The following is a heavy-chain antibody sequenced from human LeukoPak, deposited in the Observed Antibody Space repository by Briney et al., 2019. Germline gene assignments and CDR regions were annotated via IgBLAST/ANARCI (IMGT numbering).Heavy chain of an antibody. D-gene: IGHD3-3*01. CDR1: GFTFSSYW. J-gene: IGHJ4*02. CDR3: AKSGSYDFWSGYFDY. V-gene: IGHV3-7*03. Sequence: GGSLRLSCAASGFTFSSYWMSWVRQAPGKGLEWVANIKQDGSEKYYVDSVKGRFTISRDNAKNSLYLQMNSLRAEDMALYYCAKSGSYDFWSGYFDYWGQGTLVTVSS. CDR2: IKQDGSEK.